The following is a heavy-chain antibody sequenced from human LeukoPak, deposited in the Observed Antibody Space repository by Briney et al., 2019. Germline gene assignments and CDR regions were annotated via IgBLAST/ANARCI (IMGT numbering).Heavy chain of an antibody. D-gene: IGHD6-19*01. Sequence: GGSLRLSCAASGFTFDDYAMHWVRQAPGKGLGWVSGISWNSGSIGYADSVKGRFTISRDNAKNSLYLQMNSLRAEDTALYYCAKDIRSGWYGGTPFDYWGQGTLVTVSS. CDR3: AKDIRSGWYGGTPFDY. CDR1: GFTFDDYA. V-gene: IGHV3-9*01. J-gene: IGHJ4*02. CDR2: ISWNSGSI.